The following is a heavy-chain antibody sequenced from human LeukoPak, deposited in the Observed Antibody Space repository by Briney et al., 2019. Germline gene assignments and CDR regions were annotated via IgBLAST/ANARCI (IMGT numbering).Heavy chain of an antibody. Sequence: GGSLRLSCAASGFTFSGFWMHWVRQAPGKGLVWVSRIYSDGSSTNYADSVKGRFTISRDNAKNTLYLQMNSLRAEDTAVYYCARDAYYYDSSGYVDYWGQGTLVTVSS. V-gene: IGHV3-74*01. CDR3: ARDAYYYDSSGYVDY. CDR2: IYSDGSST. CDR1: GFTFSGFW. D-gene: IGHD3-22*01. J-gene: IGHJ4*02.